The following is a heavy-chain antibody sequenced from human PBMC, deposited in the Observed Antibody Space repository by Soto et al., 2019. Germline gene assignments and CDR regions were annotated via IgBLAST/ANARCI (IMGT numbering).Heavy chain of an antibody. CDR2: ISAYNGNT. V-gene: IGHV1-18*01. CDR3: AREGSYSSSWSPWYFDL. J-gene: IGHJ2*01. D-gene: IGHD6-13*01. CDR1: GYTFTSYG. Sequence: ASVKVSCKASGYTFTSYGISWVRQAPGQGLEWMGWISAYNGNTNYAQKLQGRVTMTTDTSTSTAYMELRSLRSDDTAVYYCAREGSYSSSWSPWYFDLWGRGTLVTSPQ.